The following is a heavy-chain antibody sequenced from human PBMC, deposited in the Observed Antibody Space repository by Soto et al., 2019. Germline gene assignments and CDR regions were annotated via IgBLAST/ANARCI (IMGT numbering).Heavy chain of an antibody. J-gene: IGHJ2*01. V-gene: IGHV1-69*12. D-gene: IGHD5-12*01. CDR3: ARGNHRWLQLWYFDL. CDR2: IIPIFGTA. Sequence: QVQLVQSGAEVKKPGSSVTVSCKASGGTFSSYTISWVRQAPGQGLEWMGGIIPIFGTANYAQKFQGRVTIPADESTSTAYMELSSLRSEDTAVYYRARGNHRWLQLWYFDLWGRGTLVTVSS. CDR1: GGTFSSYT.